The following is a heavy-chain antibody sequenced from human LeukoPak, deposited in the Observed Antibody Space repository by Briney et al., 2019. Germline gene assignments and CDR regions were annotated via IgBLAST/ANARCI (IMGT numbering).Heavy chain of an antibody. CDR1: GGSISSGGYY. CDR2: IYYSGST. Sequence: SETLSLTCTVSGGSISSGGYYWSWIRQHPGKGLEWIGYIYYSGSTYYNPSLKSRVIISVDTSKNQFSLKLSSVTAADTAVYYRAREGRRYGYNISWLDYWGQGSLVTVSS. CDR3: AREGRRYGYNISWLDY. V-gene: IGHV4-31*03. D-gene: IGHD1-20*01. J-gene: IGHJ4*02.